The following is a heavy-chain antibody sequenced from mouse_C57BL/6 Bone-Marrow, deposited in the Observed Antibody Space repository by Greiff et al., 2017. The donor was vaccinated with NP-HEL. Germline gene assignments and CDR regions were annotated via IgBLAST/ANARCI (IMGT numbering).Heavy chain of an antibody. V-gene: IGHV1-50*01. CDR1: GYTFTTYW. CDR3: ARKAYYGRSYEFAY. CDR2: IDPSDSYT. D-gene: IGHD1-1*01. Sequence: QVQLQQPGAELVKPGASVKLSCKASGYTFTTYWMQWVKQRPGQGLEWIGEIDPSDSYTNYNQKFKGKATLTVDPSSRTAYMQLSSLTSEDSAVYYCARKAYYGRSYEFAYWGQGTLVTVSA. J-gene: IGHJ3*01.